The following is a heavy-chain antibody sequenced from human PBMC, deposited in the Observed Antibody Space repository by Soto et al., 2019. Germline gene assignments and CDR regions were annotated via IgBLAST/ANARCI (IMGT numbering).Heavy chain of an antibody. V-gene: IGHV5-10-1*01. CDR2: IDPGDSYT. CDR3: ARQGYSYGFYFYYGLDV. J-gene: IGHJ6*02. D-gene: IGHD5-18*01. Sequence: GESLKISCKASGYSFTSSRIAWVRQMPGKGLEWMGRIDPGDSYTNYSPSFQGHVTISADKSINTAYLQWSSLKASDTVMYYCARQGYSYGFYFYYGLDVWGQGTTVTVSS. CDR1: GYSFTSSR.